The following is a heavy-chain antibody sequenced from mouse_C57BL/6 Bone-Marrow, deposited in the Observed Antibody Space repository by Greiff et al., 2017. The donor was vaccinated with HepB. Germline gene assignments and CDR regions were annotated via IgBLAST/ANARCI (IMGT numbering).Heavy chain of an antibody. D-gene: IGHD4-1*01. CDR2: IDPETGGT. CDR3: TRREAGTTLLDY. V-gene: IGHV1-15*01. Sequence: QVQLQQSGAELVRPGASVTMSCKASGYTFTDYEMNWVKQTPVHGLEWIGAIDPETGGTAYNQKFKGKAILTADKSSSTAYMELRSLTSEDSAFYYCTRREAGTTLLDYWGQGTTLTVSS. J-gene: IGHJ2*01. CDR1: GYTFTDYE.